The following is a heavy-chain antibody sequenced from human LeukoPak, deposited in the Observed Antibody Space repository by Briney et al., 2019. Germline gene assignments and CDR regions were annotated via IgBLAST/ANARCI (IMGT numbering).Heavy chain of an antibody. J-gene: IGHJ3*02. V-gene: IGHV4-59*08. CDR2: IYYSGTT. CDR3: AYNRNRIIDTFDI. Sequence: SETLSLTCTVYGGSISNYYWKWMRAPPGKGLEWLGYIYYSGTTTYNPSLQSRVTISVDTSKNQFSLKLTSVTAADTAVYYCAYNRNRIIDTFDIWGQGTMVTVSS. D-gene: IGHD1-14*01. CDR1: GGSISNYY.